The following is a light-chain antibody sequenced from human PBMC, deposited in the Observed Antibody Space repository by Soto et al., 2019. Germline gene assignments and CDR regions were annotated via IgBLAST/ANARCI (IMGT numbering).Light chain of an antibody. CDR1: QSISRR. Sequence: TPRPSAPSSSVRYKVTLTYRASQSISRRLAWYQQKPGKAPEIMIYDASSLESGVPSRFSGSGSGTEFTLTISSLQPDDFATYYCQHYHNYSVTFGQGTKVDIK. J-gene: IGKJ1*01. V-gene: IGKV1-5*01. CDR2: DAS. CDR3: QHYHNYSVT.